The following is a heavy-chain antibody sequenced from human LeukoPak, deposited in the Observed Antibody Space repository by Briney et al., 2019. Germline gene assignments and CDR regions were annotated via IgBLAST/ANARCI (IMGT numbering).Heavy chain of an antibody. J-gene: IGHJ3*02. V-gene: IGHV3-7*01. Sequence: QSGGSLRLSCAASGLTFSIYWMRWGRQAPGRGLEWVANINQDGSEKYYVDSVKGRFTISRDNAKNSLCLQMNSLRAEDTAVYYCATSYRAAFDIWGQGTMGSYRAGFDIWGQGTMVTVSS. CDR3: ATSYRAAFDIWGQGTMGSYRAGFDI. CDR2: INQDGSEK. CDR1: GLTFSIYW. D-gene: IGHD3-9*01.